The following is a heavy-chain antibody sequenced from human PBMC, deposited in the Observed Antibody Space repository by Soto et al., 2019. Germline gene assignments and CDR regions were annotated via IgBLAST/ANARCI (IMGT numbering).Heavy chain of an antibody. Sequence: GGSLRLGCAASGFSFSDYSMNWVRQAPGKGLEWLSYISRIGILNYYADSVKGRFTISRDNAKNSLYLEMNSVRDEDTAMYYCARDLEYSSSWYYYYGLDVWGHGTTVTVSS. D-gene: IGHD6-6*01. CDR1: GFSFSDYS. CDR2: ISRIGILN. J-gene: IGHJ6*02. CDR3: ARDLEYSSSWYYYYGLDV. V-gene: IGHV3-48*02.